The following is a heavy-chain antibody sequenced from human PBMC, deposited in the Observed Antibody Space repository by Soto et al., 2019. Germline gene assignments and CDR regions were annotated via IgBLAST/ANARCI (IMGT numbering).Heavy chain of an antibody. CDR2: FVPLFGTT. CDR1: GGTFSGYV. Sequence: QLVQSGSEVKKPGSSVKVSCQASGGTFSGYVVTWVRQAPGQGLEWMGAFVPLFGTTNYAQRFSVRIRITAEESTTTAYMELRTLRSDDTAVYYCATHGLGVSRPPYFNNGGQGTLVSVSS. V-gene: IGHV1-69*01. CDR3: ATHGLGVSRPPYFNN. J-gene: IGHJ4*02. D-gene: IGHD3-10*01.